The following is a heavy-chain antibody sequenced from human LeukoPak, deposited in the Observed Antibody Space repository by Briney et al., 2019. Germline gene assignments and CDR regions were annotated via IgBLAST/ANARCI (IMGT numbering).Heavy chain of an antibody. Sequence: ASVKVSCKVSGYTLTELSMHWVRQAPGKGLEWMGGFDPEDGETIYAQKFQGRVTMTEDTSTDTAYMELSSLRSEDTAVYYCATFVLRYYGFDHWGQGTLVTVSS. V-gene: IGHV1-24*01. J-gene: IGHJ4*02. CDR2: FDPEDGET. CDR1: GYTLTELS. D-gene: IGHD3-3*01. CDR3: ATFVLRYYGFDH.